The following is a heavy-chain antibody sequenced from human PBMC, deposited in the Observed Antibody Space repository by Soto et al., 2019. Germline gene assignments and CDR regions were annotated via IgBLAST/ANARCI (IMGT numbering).Heavy chain of an antibody. Sequence: GGSLRLSCAASGFTVSSNYMSWVRQAPGKGLEWVSVIYSGGSTFYADSVKGRFTISRDNSKNTLYLQMNSLRAEDTAVYYCASRNYNYYDSSGYPDHDAFDIWGQGTMVTVSS. CDR1: GFTVSSNY. J-gene: IGHJ3*02. V-gene: IGHV3-53*01. CDR3: ASRNYNYYDSSGYPDHDAFDI. D-gene: IGHD3-22*01. CDR2: IYSGGST.